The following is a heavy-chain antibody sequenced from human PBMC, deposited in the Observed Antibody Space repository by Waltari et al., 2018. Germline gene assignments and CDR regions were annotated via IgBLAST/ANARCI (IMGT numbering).Heavy chain of an antibody. CDR3: ARVATKTYSSPVPGRPYYYGMDV. CDR2: IRRGGGST. Sequence: EEQLVESGGGLAQPGESLRLSCAASGFTFSRYWMDWVRQAPGKGLVWVERIRRGGGSTTYADSVKGRFTISRDNAKNTLYVQMNRLRAEDTAVYYCARVATKTYSSPVPGRPYYYGMDVWGQGTTVTVSS. V-gene: IGHV3-74*01. D-gene: IGHD3-22*01. CDR1: GFTFSRYW. J-gene: IGHJ6*02.